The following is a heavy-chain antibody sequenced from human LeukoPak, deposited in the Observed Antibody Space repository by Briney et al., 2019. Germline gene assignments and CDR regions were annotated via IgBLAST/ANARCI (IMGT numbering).Heavy chain of an antibody. Sequence: GASVKVSCKASGYTFTGYYMHWVRQAPGQGLEWMGWINPNSGGINYAQKFQGRVTMTRDTSISTVYMELSRLRSDDTAVYYCASPYCSSTSCYARNWYFDLWGRGTLVTVSS. J-gene: IGHJ2*01. V-gene: IGHV1-2*02. CDR1: GYTFTGYY. D-gene: IGHD2-2*01. CDR3: ASPYCSSTSCYARNWYFDL. CDR2: INPNSGGI.